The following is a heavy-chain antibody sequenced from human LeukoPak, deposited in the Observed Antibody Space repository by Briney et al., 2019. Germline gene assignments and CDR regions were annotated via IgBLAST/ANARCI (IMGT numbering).Heavy chain of an antibody. CDR3: ARDPRTSSTSRNYFES. V-gene: IGHV3-30-3*01. D-gene: IGHD6-13*01. CDR1: GFTFTNYA. CDR2: ISVDGSNK. J-gene: IGHJ4*02. Sequence: GGSLRLSCAASGFTFTNYAMHWIRQAPGKGLEWVAVISVDGSNKFYAGSVRGRCTISRDNSKNTMSLQMDSLRGEDTAVYYCARDPRTSSTSRNYFESWGQGPLVTVSS.